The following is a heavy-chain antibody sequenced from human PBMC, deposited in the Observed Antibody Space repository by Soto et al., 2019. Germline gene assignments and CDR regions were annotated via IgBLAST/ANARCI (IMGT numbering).Heavy chain of an antibody. J-gene: IGHJ4*02. Sequence: GASVKVSCKASGGTFSSYAISWVRQAPGQGLEWMGGIIPIFGTANYAQKFQGRVTITADESTSTAYMELSSLRSEDTAVYYCARDPGIAAAGHYFDYWGQGTLVTVSS. D-gene: IGHD6-13*01. CDR3: ARDPGIAAAGHYFDY. V-gene: IGHV1-69*13. CDR1: GGTFSSYA. CDR2: IIPIFGTA.